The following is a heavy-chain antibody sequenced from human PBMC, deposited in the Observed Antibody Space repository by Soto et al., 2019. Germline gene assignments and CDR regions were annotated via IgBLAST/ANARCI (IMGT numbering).Heavy chain of an antibody. CDR1: GVTFSSFA. CDR2: ISGSGGST. V-gene: IGHV3-23*01. CDR3: AKAETYDFWSGLHFDY. J-gene: IGHJ4*02. D-gene: IGHD3-3*01. Sequence: XGSLRLSCVAAGVTFSSFAMSWVRQAPGKGLEWVSTISGSGGSTYYADSVKGRLTISRDNSKNTLSLHINSLRAEDTAVYYCAKAETYDFWSGLHFDYWGQGTLVTVSS.